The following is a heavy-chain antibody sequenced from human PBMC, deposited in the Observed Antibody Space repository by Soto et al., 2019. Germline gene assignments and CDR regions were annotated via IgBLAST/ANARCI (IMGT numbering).Heavy chain of an antibody. CDR2: ISSSGGTK. J-gene: IGHJ5*02. V-gene: IGHV3-11*01. CDR1: GFSFSDYY. Sequence: VGSLRLSCAASGFSFSDYYMTWIRQAPGKGLEWVSYISSSGGTKYHADSVKGRFTISRDNAKNSLYLQMNSLRAEDTAVHYCARGYSSSWTYNWFDPWGQGTLVTAPQ. CDR3: ARGYSSSWTYNWFDP. D-gene: IGHD6-13*01.